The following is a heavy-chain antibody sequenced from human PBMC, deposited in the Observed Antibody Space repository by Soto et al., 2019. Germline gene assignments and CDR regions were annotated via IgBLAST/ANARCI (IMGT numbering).Heavy chain of an antibody. CDR2: ISGSGGST. CDR1: GFTFSSYA. V-gene: IGHV3-23*01. D-gene: IGHD2-2*01. J-gene: IGHJ4*02. Sequence: SLRLSCAASGFTFSSYAMSWVRQAPGKGLEWVSAISGSGGSTYCADSVKGRFTISRDNSKNTLYLQMNSLRAEDTAVYYCAKDPVPAALPFFDYWGQGTLVTVS. CDR3: AKDPVPAALPFFDY.